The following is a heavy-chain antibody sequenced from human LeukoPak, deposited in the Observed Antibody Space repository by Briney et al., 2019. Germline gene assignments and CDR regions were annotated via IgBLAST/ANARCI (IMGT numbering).Heavy chain of an antibody. D-gene: IGHD6-6*01. CDR1: GGSISSCY. V-gene: IGHV4-59*01. CDR2: IYYSGST. Sequence: PSETLSLTCTVSGGSISSCYWGWIRQPPGKGLGWIGYIYYSGSTNYNPSLKSRVTISVDTSKNQFSLKLSSVTAADTAVYYCAREVSYSSSSLTYYYYMDVWGKGTTVTVSS. CDR3: AREVSYSSSSLTYYYYMDV. J-gene: IGHJ6*03.